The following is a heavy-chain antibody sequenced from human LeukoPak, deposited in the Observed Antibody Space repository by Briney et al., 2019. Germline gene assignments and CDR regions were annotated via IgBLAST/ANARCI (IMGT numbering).Heavy chain of an antibody. CDR2: IYYSGST. Sequence: SETLSLTCTVSGGSISSSSYYWGWIRQPPGKGLEWIGSIYYSGSTNYNPSLKSRVTISVDTSKNQFSLKLSSVTAADTAVYCCARADLQGYYYGMDVWGQGTTVTVSS. V-gene: IGHV4-39*07. CDR3: ARADLQGYYYGMDV. D-gene: IGHD4-11*01. CDR1: GGSISSSSYY. J-gene: IGHJ6*02.